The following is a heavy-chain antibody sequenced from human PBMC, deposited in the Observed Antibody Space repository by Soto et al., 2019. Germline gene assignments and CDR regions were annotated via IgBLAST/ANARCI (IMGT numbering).Heavy chain of an antibody. Sequence: SETLSLTCAVYGGSFSGYYWSWIRQPPGKGLEWIGEINHSGSTNYNPSLKSRVTISVDTSKNQFSLKLSSVTAADTAVYYCARPEGYCSGGSCYSNYFDYWGQGTLVTVSS. CDR1: GGSFSGYY. J-gene: IGHJ4*02. CDR3: ARPEGYCSGGSCYSNYFDY. V-gene: IGHV4-34*01. CDR2: INHSGST. D-gene: IGHD2-15*01.